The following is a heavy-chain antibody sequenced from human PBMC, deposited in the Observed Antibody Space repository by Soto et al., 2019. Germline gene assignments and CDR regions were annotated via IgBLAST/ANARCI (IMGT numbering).Heavy chain of an antibody. CDR2: ISGTASRT. Sequence: GVSLRLSYAVSEFNPTTTPLSWVRQPPGKGLEWVTTISGTASRTYYVDSVKGRFFISRDNSKNTVTLQMNNLTVDDTAVYYCATSFRYFDNWGQGTRVTVSS. D-gene: IGHD3-9*01. J-gene: IGHJ4*02. CDR1: EFNPTTTP. CDR3: ATSFRYFDN. V-gene: IGHV3-23*01.